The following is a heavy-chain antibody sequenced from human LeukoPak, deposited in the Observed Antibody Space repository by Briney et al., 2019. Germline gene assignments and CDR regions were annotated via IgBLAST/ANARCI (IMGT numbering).Heavy chain of an antibody. J-gene: IGHJ4*02. D-gene: IGHD5-24*01. V-gene: IGHV3-30*03. CDR3: AREFGHNRWYFDY. Sequence: GRSLRLSCAASGFTFRTYSIHWFRQAPGKGLEWVTVVSADGRTQLYSDSVKGRFTVSRDNSLNTLHLQMNSLKTEDTAVYYCAREFGHNRWYFDYWGQGALVTISS. CDR1: GFTFRTYS. CDR2: VSADGRTQ.